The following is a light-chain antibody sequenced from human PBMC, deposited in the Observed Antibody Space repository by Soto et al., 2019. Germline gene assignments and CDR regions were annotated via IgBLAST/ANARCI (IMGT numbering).Light chain of an antibody. CDR1: QSVSSN. CDR2: GAS. J-gene: IGKJ1*01. Sequence: EIVITQSPATLSLSPVERATLSCMASQSVSSNLAWYQQKPGQAPRLLIYGASTRATGIPARFIGSGSGTEFTLTISSLQSEDFAVYYCQHYNNWPPWTFGQGTKVDI. CDR3: QHYNNWPPWT. V-gene: IGKV3-15*01.